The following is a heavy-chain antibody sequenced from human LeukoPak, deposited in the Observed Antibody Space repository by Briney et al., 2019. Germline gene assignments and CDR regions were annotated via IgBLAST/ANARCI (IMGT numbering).Heavy chain of an antibody. J-gene: IGHJ4*02. Sequence: ASVKVSCKVSGGTFSSYAISWVRQAPGQGLEWMGRIIPILGIANYAQKFQGRVTITADKSTSTAYMELSSLRSEDTAVYYCARGSAILTAPLDYWGQGTLVTVSS. V-gene: IGHV1-69*04. CDR3: ARGSAILTAPLDY. CDR2: IIPILGIA. CDR1: GGTFSSYA. D-gene: IGHD3-9*01.